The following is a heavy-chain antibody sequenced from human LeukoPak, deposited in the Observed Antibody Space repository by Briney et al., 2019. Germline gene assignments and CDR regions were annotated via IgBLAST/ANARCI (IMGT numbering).Heavy chain of an antibody. CDR3: ARESTSSSSGFSWFDP. J-gene: IGHJ5*02. CDR2: IYYGGST. Sequence: SETLSLTCTVSGGSISTYYWTWIRQPPGKGLEWIGYIYYGGSTNYNPSLKSRVTMSVDTSKNQFSLKLTSVTAADTAVYYCARESTSSSSGFSWFDPWGQGTLVTVSS. CDR1: GGSISTYY. D-gene: IGHD6-6*01. V-gene: IGHV4-59*12.